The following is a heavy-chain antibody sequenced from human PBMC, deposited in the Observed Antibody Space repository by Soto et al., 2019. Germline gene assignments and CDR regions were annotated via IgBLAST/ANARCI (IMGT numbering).Heavy chain of an antibody. CDR3: ARDWSGSYYNYYYGMDV. Sequence: PGGSLRLSCAASGFTFSSYAMHWVRQAPGKGLEWVAVISYDGSNKYYADSVKGRFTISRDNSKNTLYLQMNSLRAEDTAVYYCARDWSGSYYNYYYGMDVWGQGTTVTVS. CDR2: ISYDGSNK. D-gene: IGHD1-26*01. J-gene: IGHJ6*02. CDR1: GFTFSSYA. V-gene: IGHV3-30-3*01.